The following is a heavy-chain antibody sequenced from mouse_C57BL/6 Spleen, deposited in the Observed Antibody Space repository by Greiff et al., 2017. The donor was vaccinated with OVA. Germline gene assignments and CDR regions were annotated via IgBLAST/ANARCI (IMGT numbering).Heavy chain of an antibody. CDR3: GRRGYDGRRLYWNLND. CDR1: GYTFTSYW. Sequence: QVQLQQPGAELVMPGASVKLSCKASGYTFTSYWMHWVKQRPGQGLEWIGEIDPSDSYTNYNQKFKGKSTLTVDKSTSTAYRQRSSRTAEDSADYKSGRRGYDGRRLYWNLNDGGTGTTVTDSS. J-gene: IGHJ1*03. D-gene: IGHD1-1*01. V-gene: IGHV1-69*01. CDR2: IDPSDSYT.